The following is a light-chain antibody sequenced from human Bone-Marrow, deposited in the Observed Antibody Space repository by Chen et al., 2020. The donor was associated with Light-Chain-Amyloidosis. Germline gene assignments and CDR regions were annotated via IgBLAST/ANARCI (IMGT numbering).Light chain of an antibody. CDR2: GSS. CDR3: QQYGTSPLT. CDR1: QTISSTY. Sequence: EIVLTQSPGTLSLSPGEGANLSCRASQTISSTYLTWYQQKFGQAPRLLIYGSSSRATGIPDRFTGSGSGTDFTLTIIRLEPEDFAMYYCQQYGTSPLTFGGGTKVEIK. V-gene: IGKV3-20*01. J-gene: IGKJ4*01.